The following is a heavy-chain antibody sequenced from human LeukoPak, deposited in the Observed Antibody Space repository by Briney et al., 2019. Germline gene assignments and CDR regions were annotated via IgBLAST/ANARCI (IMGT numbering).Heavy chain of an antibody. CDR2: MNPNSGNT. D-gene: IGHD2-2*01. CDR3: ARGCSSTSSFDP. Sequence: ASVKVSCKASGYTFTSYDINWVRQATGQGLEWMGWMNPNSGNTGYAQKFQGRVTMTRNTSISTAYMELSSLRSEDTAVYYCARGCSSTSSFDPWGQGTLVTVSS. CDR1: GYTFTSYD. J-gene: IGHJ5*02. V-gene: IGHV1-8*01.